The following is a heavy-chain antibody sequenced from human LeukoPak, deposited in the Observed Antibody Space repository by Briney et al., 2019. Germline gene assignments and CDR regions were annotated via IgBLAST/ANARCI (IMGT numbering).Heavy chain of an antibody. CDR1: GFTFSSYS. J-gene: IGHJ4*02. CDR3: ARALDSSSWYHHDFDY. D-gene: IGHD6-13*01. V-gene: IGHV3-21*01. CDR2: ISSSSSYI. Sequence: GGSLRLSCAASGFTFSSYSMNWVRQAPGKGLEWVSSISSSSSYIYYADSVKGRFTISRDNAKNSLYLQMNSLRAEDTAVYYCARALDSSSWYHHDFDYWGQGTLVTVSS.